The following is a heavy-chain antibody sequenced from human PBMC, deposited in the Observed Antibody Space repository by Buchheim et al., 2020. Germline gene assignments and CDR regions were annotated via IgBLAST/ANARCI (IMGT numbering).Heavy chain of an antibody. Sequence: EVQLVESGGGLVKPGGSLRLSCAASGFTVSSNYMSWVRQAPGKGLEWVSVIYSGGSTYYADSVKGRFTIPRDNSQNTLSLQMNSLRAEDTAVYYCAKPIHHHYYDSSGFISGFDYWGQGTL. J-gene: IGHJ4*02. CDR3: AKPIHHHYYDSSGFISGFDY. CDR1: GFTVSSNY. CDR2: IYSGGST. D-gene: IGHD3-22*01. V-gene: IGHV3-66*04.